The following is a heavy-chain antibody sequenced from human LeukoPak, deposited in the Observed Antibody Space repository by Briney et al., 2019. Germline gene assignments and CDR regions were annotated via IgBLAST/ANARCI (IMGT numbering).Heavy chain of an antibody. CDR2: IHYSGSA. Sequence: PSETLSLTCTVSGGSMRSYYWSWIRQPPGKGLEWIGEIHYSGSATYNPSLKSRVTISVDTSKNQFSLKMNSVTAADTAVYYCARGQWFRAFWSRGTPVTVSS. CDR1: GGSMRSYY. J-gene: IGHJ4*02. V-gene: IGHV4-59*12. D-gene: IGHD3-10*01. CDR3: ARGQWFRAF.